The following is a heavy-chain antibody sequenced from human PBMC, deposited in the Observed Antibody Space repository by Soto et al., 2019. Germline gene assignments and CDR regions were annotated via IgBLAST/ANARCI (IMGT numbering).Heavy chain of an antibody. Sequence: PSETLSLTCTVSGDSISSYYWSWIRQPPGKGLEWIGYIYYSGSTNYNPSLKSRVTISVDTSKNQFSLKLSSVTAADTAVYYCARTTRSPGYCSSTSCYASPAYYYYMDVWGKGTTVTVSS. D-gene: IGHD2-2*03. CDR3: ARTTRSPGYCSSTSCYASPAYYYYMDV. CDR2: IYYSGST. CDR1: GDSISSYY. J-gene: IGHJ6*03. V-gene: IGHV4-59*08.